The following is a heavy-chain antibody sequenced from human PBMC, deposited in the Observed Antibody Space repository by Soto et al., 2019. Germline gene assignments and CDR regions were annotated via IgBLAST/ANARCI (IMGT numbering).Heavy chain of an antibody. D-gene: IGHD2-21*01. J-gene: IGHJ5*02. Sequence: EAQLVESGGDLVQPGTSLRLSCAASGFTFDDYAMSWVRQVPGKGLEWVSGINWNSGTKGYADSVKGRFTISRDNAKNSLYLQMSRLRADDTALYYCTKVRVALIRGWFDTWGQGIQVTVAA. V-gene: IGHV3-9*01. CDR1: GFTFDDYA. CDR2: INWNSGTK. CDR3: TKVRVALIRGWFDT.